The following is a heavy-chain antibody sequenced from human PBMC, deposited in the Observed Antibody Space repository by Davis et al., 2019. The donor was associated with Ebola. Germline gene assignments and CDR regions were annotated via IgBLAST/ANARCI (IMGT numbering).Heavy chain of an antibody. Sequence: GESLKISCAASGFTFSSYWMSWVRQAPGKGLEWVANIKQDGSEKYYVDSVKGRFTISRDNAKNSLYLQMNSLRDEDTAVYYCARVGHYYDSSGYYPFDYWGQGTLVTVSS. V-gene: IGHV3-7*01. J-gene: IGHJ4*02. CDR2: IKQDGSEK. CDR1: GFTFSSYW. D-gene: IGHD3-22*01. CDR3: ARVGHYYDSSGYYPFDY.